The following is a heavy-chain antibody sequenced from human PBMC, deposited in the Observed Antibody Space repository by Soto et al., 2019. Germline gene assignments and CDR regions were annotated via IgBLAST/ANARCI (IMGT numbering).Heavy chain of an antibody. Sequence: GVSMSLPCTASGIPFSSYAMTWVRPAPGKGLEWVSGISGNGGSTHYADSVKGRFTISRDNSKDTLSLQMNSLRAEDTAVYYCAKINDFLSGYPQDYYFDDWGQGTQVTVSS. D-gene: IGHD3-3*01. CDR3: AKINDFLSGYPQDYYFDD. CDR2: ISGNGGST. J-gene: IGHJ4*02. V-gene: IGHV3-23*01. CDR1: GIPFSSYA.